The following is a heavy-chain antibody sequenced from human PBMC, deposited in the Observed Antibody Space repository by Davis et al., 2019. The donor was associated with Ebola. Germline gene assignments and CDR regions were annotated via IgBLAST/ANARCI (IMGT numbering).Heavy chain of an antibody. CDR3: ANLAGYYYDSSGYYRTSYYFDY. D-gene: IGHD3-22*01. CDR2: ISSSSSYI. CDR1: GFTFSSYC. V-gene: IGHV3-21*01. J-gene: IGHJ4*02. Sequence: GESLKISCAASGFTFSSYCMNWVRQAPGKGLEWVSSISSSSSYIYYADSVKGRFTISRDNAKNSLYLQMNSLRAEDTAVYYCANLAGYYYDSSGYYRTSYYFDYWGQGTLVTVSS.